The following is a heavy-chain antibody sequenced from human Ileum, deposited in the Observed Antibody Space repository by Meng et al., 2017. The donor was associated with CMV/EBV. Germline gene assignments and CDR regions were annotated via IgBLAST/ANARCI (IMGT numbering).Heavy chain of an antibody. CDR1: GEPLKGFS. Sequence: HLWGRVLLNPSSPLSPTRAVAGEPLKGFSCSGIRQPPGRGLEWIGEVNNRGRTNYNPSLKSRLTISIDTSKRQLSLMVTSVTAADSAIYYCASGRLQFTPSALQHWGPGTLVTVSS. D-gene: IGHD5-24*01. CDR3: ASGRLQFTPSALQH. CDR2: VNNRGRT. V-gene: IGHV4-34*01. J-gene: IGHJ1*01.